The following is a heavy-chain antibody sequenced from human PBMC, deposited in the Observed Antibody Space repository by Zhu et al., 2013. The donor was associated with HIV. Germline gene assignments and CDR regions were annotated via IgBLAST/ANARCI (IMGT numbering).Heavy chain of an antibody. Sequence: QVQLVQSGAEVKKPGSSVKVSCKASGGTFSSYAISWVRQAPGQGLEWMGGIIPIFGTANYAQKFQGRVTITADESTSTAYMELSSLRSEDTAVYYCARSDSSGYYQSYYYYGMDVWGQGTTVTVSS. CDR2: IIPIFGTA. J-gene: IGHJ6*02. CDR3: ARSDSSGYYQSYYYYGMDV. CDR1: GGTFSSYA. V-gene: IGHV1-69*12. D-gene: IGHD3-22*01.